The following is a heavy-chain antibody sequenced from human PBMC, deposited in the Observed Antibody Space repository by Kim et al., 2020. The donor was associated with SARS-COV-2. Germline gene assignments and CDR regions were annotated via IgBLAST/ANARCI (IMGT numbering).Heavy chain of an antibody. J-gene: IGHJ1*01. CDR1: GFTFSSYA. D-gene: IGHD3-10*01. V-gene: IGHV3-23*01. Sequence: GGSLRLSCAASGFTFSSYAMSWVRQAPGKGLEWVSDISGSGGSIYYADSVKGRFTISRDNSKNTLYLQMNSLRAEDTAVYYCAKDYYGSGIYYGGYFQHWGQGTLVTVSS. CDR2: ISGSGGSI. CDR3: AKDYYGSGIYYGGYFQH.